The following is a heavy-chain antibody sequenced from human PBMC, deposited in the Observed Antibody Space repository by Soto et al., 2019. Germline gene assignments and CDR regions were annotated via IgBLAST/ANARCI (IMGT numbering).Heavy chain of an antibody. CDR1: GGSISSYY. CDR2: IYYSGST. Sequence: SETLSLTCAVSGGSISSYYWSWIRQPPGKGLEWIGYIYYSGSTNYNPSLKSRVTISVDTSKNQFSLKLSSVTAADTAVYYCARVKRIVGAGFDYWGQGTLVTVSS. J-gene: IGHJ4*02. CDR3: ARVKRIVGAGFDY. D-gene: IGHD1-26*01. V-gene: IGHV4-59*01.